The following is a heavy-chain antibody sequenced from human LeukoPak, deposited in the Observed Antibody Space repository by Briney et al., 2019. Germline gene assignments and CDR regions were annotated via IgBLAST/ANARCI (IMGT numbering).Heavy chain of an antibody. J-gene: IGHJ6*02. CDR1: GFTFSSYS. CDR3: AGDATTMLGMDV. CDR2: ISSSSSTI. Sequence: PGGSLRLSCAASGFTFSSYSMNWVRQAPGKGLEWVSYISSSSSTIYYADSVKGRFTISRDNAKNSLYLQMNSLRAEDTAVYYCAGDATTMLGMDVWGQGTTVTVSS. V-gene: IGHV3-48*01. D-gene: IGHD5-18*01.